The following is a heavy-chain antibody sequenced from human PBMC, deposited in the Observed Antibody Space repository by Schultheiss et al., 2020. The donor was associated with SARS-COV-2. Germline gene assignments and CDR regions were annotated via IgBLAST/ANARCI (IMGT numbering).Heavy chain of an antibody. V-gene: IGHV4-38-2*02. CDR1: GYSISSGYY. J-gene: IGHJ5*02. CDR3: ARGHVYDFWSGYYKGGWFDP. CDR2: INHSGST. D-gene: IGHD3-3*01. Sequence: SETLSLTCTVSGYSISSGYYWGWIRQPPGKGLEWIGEINHSGSTNYNPSLKSRVTISVDTSKNQFSLKLSSVTAADTAVNYCARGHVYDFWSGYYKGGWFDPWGQGTLVTVSS.